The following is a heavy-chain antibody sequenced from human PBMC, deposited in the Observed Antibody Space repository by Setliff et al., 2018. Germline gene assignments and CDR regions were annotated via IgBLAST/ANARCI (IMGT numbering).Heavy chain of an antibody. V-gene: IGHV3-30-3*01. Sequence: GGSLRLSCAASEFTFSSSIMHWVRQAPGKGLEWVAIISYDGSNEYYADSVKGRFTISRDNSKNTLYLQMNSLRAEDTAVYYCARDPSPLGATTRFDYWGQGTLVTVSS. CDR3: ARDPSPLGATTRFDY. D-gene: IGHD1-26*01. J-gene: IGHJ4*02. CDR2: ISYDGSNE. CDR1: EFTFSSSI.